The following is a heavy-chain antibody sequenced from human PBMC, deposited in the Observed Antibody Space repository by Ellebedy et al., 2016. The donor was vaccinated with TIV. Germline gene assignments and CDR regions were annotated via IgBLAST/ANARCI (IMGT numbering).Heavy chain of an antibody. Sequence: MPSETLSLTCTVSGGSISSSSYYWGWIRQPPGKGLEWIGSIYYSGSTYYNPSLKSRVTISVDTSKNQFSLKLSSVTAAYTAVYYCARRLAFDIWGQGTMVTVSS. CDR1: GGSISSSSYY. V-gene: IGHV4-39*01. CDR3: ARRLAFDI. CDR2: IYYSGST. J-gene: IGHJ3*02.